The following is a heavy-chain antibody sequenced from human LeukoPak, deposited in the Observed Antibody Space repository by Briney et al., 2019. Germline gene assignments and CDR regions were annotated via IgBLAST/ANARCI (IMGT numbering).Heavy chain of an antibody. CDR1: GFTFSSYA. J-gene: IGHJ4*02. D-gene: IGHD3-9*01. CDR2: FSSGDRT. V-gene: IGHV3-23*01. CDR3: AKDATASPYFHWFDN. Sequence: GGSLRLSCAAPGFTFSSYAMNWVRQAPGKGRDGAAGFSSGDRTFHAESVKGRFTISRDKSKDTLYLQMNSLRAEDTAVYYCAKDATASPYFHWFDNWGQGTQVIVSS.